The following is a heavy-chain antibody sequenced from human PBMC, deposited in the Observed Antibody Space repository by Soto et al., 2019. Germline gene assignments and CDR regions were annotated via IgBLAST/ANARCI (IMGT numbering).Heavy chain of an antibody. D-gene: IGHD1-26*01. J-gene: IGHJ4*02. CDR3: ASVGATATQFDY. CDR2: IIPIFGTA. CDR1: GGTFSSYA. Sequence: QVQLVQSGAEVKKPGSSVKVSCKASGGTFSSYAISWVRQAPGQGLEWMGGIIPIFGTANYAQKFQGRVTITAGEATSTAYMELRSLSSEDTAVYCCASVGATATQFDYWGQGTLVTVSS. V-gene: IGHV1-69*12.